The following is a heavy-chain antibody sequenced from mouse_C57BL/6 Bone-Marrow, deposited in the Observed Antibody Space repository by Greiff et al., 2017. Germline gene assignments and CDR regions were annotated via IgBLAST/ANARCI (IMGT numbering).Heavy chain of an antibody. D-gene: IGHD3-3*01. V-gene: IGHV7-1*01. Sequence: EVMLVESGGGLVQSGRSLRLSCATSGFTFSDFYMEWVRQAPGKGLEWIAASRNKANDYTTEYSASVKGRCIVSRDTSQSILYLQMNALRAEDTAIYYCARDEGLSWFAYWGQGTLVTVSA. CDR1: GFTFSDFY. J-gene: IGHJ3*01. CDR2: SRNKANDYTT. CDR3: ARDEGLSWFAY.